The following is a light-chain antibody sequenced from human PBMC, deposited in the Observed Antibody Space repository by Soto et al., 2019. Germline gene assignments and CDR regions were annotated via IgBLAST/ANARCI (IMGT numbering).Light chain of an antibody. CDR2: DAS. J-gene: IGKJ5*01. CDR3: QQYNNWPPIT. V-gene: IGKV3-11*01. CDR1: HSVSRNY. Sequence: VLTQSPDTLSLSPGERATLSCGAIHSVSRNYLAWYQQTPGQAPRLLIYDASIRATGIPARFSGSGSGTDFILTIDCLEPEDFAVYYCQQYNNWPPITFGHGTRLEIK.